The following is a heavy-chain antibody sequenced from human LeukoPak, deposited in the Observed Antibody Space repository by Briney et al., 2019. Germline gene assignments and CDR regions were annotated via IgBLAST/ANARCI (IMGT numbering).Heavy chain of an antibody. D-gene: IGHD3-16*01. V-gene: IGHV1-18*01. J-gene: IGHJ4*02. CDR1: GYILTNYG. CDR2: ISVYNGHT. CDR3: ARGTDSVDYYFDN. Sequence: ASVKVSCKASGYILTNYGLSWVRQAPGQGLEWMGWISVYNGHTKYAQEFQDRVTMTTDTSTNTAYVELRSLRSDDTAVYYCARGTDSVDYYFDNWGQGTQVTVSS.